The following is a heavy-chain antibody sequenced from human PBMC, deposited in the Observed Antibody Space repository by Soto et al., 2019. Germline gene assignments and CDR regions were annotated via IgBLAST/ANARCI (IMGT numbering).Heavy chain of an antibody. D-gene: IGHD6-13*01. CDR1: GFTFSSYW. V-gene: IGHV3-7*01. CDR3: AREGHEGSSSWFDY. CDR2: IKQDGSEK. Sequence: GGSLRLSCAASGFTFSSYWMSWVRQAPGKGLEWVASIKQDGSEKYYVDSVKGRFTIARDNDKNSLYLQMNSLGDEDTAVYYCAREGHEGSSSWFDYWGQGTLVTVSS. J-gene: IGHJ4*02.